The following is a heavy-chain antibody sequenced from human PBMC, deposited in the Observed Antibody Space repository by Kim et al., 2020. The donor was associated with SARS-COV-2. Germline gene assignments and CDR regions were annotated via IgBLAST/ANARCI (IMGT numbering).Heavy chain of an antibody. CDR3: ARGKGRIVATPVGY. D-gene: IGHD5-12*01. J-gene: IGHJ4*02. Sequence: GSLRLSCAASGFTFSSYGMHWVRQAPGKGLEWVAVISYDGSNKYYADSVKGRFTISRDNSKNTLYLQMNSLRAEDTAVYYCARGKGRIVATPVGYWGQG. CDR1: GFTFSSYG. CDR2: ISYDGSNK. V-gene: IGHV3-33*05.